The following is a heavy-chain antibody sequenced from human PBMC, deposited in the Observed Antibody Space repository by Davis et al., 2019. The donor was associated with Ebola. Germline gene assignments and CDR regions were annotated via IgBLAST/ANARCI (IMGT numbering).Heavy chain of an antibody. Sequence: AASVKVSCKASGYTITSHAMSWVRQAPGQGLEWMGRIIPILGIANYAQKFQGRVTITADKSTSTAYMELSSLRSEDTAVYYCARGVGPIDYWGQGTLVTVSS. CDR2: IIPILGIA. CDR3: ARGVGPIDY. V-gene: IGHV1-69*04. J-gene: IGHJ4*02. D-gene: IGHD1-26*01. CDR1: GYTITSHA.